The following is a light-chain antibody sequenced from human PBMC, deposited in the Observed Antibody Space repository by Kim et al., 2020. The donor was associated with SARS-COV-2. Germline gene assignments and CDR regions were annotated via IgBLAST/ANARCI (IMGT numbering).Light chain of an antibody. CDR3: QQYGRSPLT. J-gene: IGKJ4*01. CDR1: QSVDSNS. Sequence: SPGESATLPCRASQSVDSNSLAWYQQQPGQAPRLLIYGASSRATGIPDRFSGSGSGTEFTLTISRLEPEDFAVFSCQQYGRSPLTFGGGTKVDIK. CDR2: GAS. V-gene: IGKV3-20*01.